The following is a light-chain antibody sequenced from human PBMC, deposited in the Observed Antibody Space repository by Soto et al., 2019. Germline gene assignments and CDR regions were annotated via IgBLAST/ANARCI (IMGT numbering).Light chain of an antibody. Sequence: EIVFTQSPATLSFSPGERATLSCRASQSVSTYLAWYQQKPGQAPRLLIYGASNRATGIPARFSGSGSGTDFTLTISSLEPEDFAVYYCQQRSNWPLTLGPGTKVDIK. CDR1: QSVSTY. CDR2: GAS. V-gene: IGKV3-11*01. J-gene: IGKJ3*01. CDR3: QQRSNWPLT.